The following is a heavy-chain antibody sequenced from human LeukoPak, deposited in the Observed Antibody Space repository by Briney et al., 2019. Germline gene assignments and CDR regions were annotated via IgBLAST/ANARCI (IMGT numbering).Heavy chain of an antibody. V-gene: IGHV3-30*02. J-gene: IGHJ4*02. D-gene: IGHD6-19*01. CDR1: GFTFSSYG. CDR2: IRYDGNEK. Sequence: PGGSLRLSCAASGFTFSSYGMCWVRQAPGKGLEWVAFIRYDGNEKYYTDSVKGRFTISRDKSKNSLYLQMNSLRTEDTAVYYRAKSHGSGWYYYDYWGQGTLVTVSS. CDR3: AKSHGSGWYYYDY.